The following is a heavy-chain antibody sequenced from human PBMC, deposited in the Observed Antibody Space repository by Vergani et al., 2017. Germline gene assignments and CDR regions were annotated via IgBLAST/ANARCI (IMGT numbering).Heavy chain of an antibody. CDR2: IYTSGAT. CDR1: GGSFSTGGQS. CDR3: ARGRGGSYRPGAFDI. J-gene: IGHJ3*02. D-gene: IGHD1-26*01. V-gene: IGHV4-61*02. Sequence: QVQLQESGPGLVKPSQTLSLTCTVSGGSFSTGGQSWTWLRQSAGKGLEWIGRIYTSGATNYNPSLKSRVTISVDTSKNQFSLKLSSVTAADTAVYYCARGRGGSYRPGAFDIWGQGTMVTVSS.